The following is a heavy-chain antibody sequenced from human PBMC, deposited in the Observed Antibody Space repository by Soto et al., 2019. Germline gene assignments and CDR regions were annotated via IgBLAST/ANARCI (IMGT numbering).Heavy chain of an antibody. J-gene: IGHJ3*02. V-gene: IGHV3-23*01. Sequence: GGSLRLSCAASGFTFSSYAMSWVRQAPGKGLEWVSAISGSGGSTYYADSVKGRFTISRDNSKNTLYLQMNSLRAEDTAVYYCANERLYCSCCSCPDPYDAFDIWGQGTMVPVSS. CDR2: ISGSGGST. CDR1: GFTFSSYA. D-gene: IGHD2-15*01. CDR3: ANERLYCSCCSCPDPYDAFDI.